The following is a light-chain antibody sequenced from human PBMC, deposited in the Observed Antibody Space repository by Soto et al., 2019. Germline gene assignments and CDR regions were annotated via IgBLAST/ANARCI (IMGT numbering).Light chain of an antibody. V-gene: IGKV1-5*03. CDR2: KAS. CDR3: QQYNVYSLT. J-gene: IGKJ2*01. Sequence: DIQMTQSPSTLSASIGDRVTITCRASQSISSWLAWYQQEPGKAPKLLISKASYLESGVPSRFSGSGSGTEFTLTISSLQPDDFATYYCQQYNVYSLTFGQGTKLEIK. CDR1: QSISSW.